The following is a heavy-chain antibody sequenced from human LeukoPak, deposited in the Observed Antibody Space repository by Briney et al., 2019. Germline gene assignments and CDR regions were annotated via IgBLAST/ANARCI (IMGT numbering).Heavy chain of an antibody. Sequence: GSLRLSCAASGFTFSSYAMSWVRQAPGKGLEWVSAISGSGGSTYYADSVKGRFTISRDNSKNTLYLQMNSLRVEDTAVYYCAKDLGDYYGSGSYKPYDYWGQGTLVTVSS. CDR3: AKDLGDYYGSGSYKPYDY. CDR2: ISGSGGST. J-gene: IGHJ4*02. V-gene: IGHV3-23*01. CDR1: GFTFSSYA. D-gene: IGHD3-10*01.